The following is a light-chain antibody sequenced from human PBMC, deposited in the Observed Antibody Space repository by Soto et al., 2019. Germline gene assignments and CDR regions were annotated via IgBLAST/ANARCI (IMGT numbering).Light chain of an antibody. CDR3: QQRSSWPQT. Sequence: IVLTQSPATLSLSPGERATLSCRASQSVSTYLAWYQQRPGQAPRLLIYDASNRATGIPARFSGSGSGTDFTLTISSLAPEDSAVYYCQQRSSWPQTFGQGTKVEIK. V-gene: IGKV3-11*01. J-gene: IGKJ1*01. CDR1: QSVSTY. CDR2: DAS.